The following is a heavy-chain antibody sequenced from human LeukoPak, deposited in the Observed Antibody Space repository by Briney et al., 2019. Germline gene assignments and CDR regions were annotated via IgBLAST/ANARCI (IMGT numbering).Heavy chain of an antibody. CDR2: IKQDGSEK. Sequence: GGSLRLSCAASGFTFSSYWMSWVRRAPGKGLEGVANIKQDGSEKYYVDSVKGRFTISRDNAKNSLYLQMNSLRAEDTAVYYCARESSSSWWDYWGQGTLVTVSS. V-gene: IGHV3-7*03. D-gene: IGHD6-13*01. J-gene: IGHJ4*02. CDR1: GFTFSSYW. CDR3: ARESSSSWWDY.